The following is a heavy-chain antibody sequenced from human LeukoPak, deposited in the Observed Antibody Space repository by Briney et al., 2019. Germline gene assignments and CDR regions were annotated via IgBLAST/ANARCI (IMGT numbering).Heavy chain of an antibody. D-gene: IGHD3-3*01. J-gene: IGHJ4*02. CDR3: AREGGSGYYPI. CDR2: TNPNSGDT. CDR1: GYTFSGYY. V-gene: IGHV1-2*02. Sequence: ASVKVSCKASGYTFSGYYMHWVRQAPGQGLEWMGWTNPNSGDTNYAQKFQGRVTVTRDTSLSTAYMELSRLRSDDTAVYYCAREGGSGYYPIWGQGTLVTVSS.